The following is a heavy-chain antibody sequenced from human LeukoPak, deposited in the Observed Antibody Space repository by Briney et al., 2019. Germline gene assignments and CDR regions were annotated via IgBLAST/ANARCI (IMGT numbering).Heavy chain of an antibody. D-gene: IGHD5-12*01. CDR3: ARDADSGYDPNWFDP. CDR1: GGSINSYY. J-gene: IGHJ5*02. V-gene: IGHV4-59*12. CDR2: IYYSGST. Sequence: SETLSLTCTVSGGSINSYYWSWIRQPPGKGLEWIGYIYYSGSTNYNPSLKSRVTMSVDTSKNQFSLKLSSVTAADTAVYYCARDADSGYDPNWFDPWGQGTLVTVSS.